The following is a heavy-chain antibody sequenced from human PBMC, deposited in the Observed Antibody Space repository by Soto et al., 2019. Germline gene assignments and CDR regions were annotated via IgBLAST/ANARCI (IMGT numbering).Heavy chain of an antibody. CDR1: GGTFSSYA. D-gene: IGHD3-10*01. J-gene: IGHJ6*02. CDR3: ASDLHGSGSHHTSSYYYGMDV. CDR2: IIPIFGTA. V-gene: IGHV1-69*06. Sequence: SVKVSCKASGGTFSSYAISWVRQAPGQGLEWMGGIIPIFGTANYAQKFQGRVTITADKSTSTAYMELSSLRSEDTAVYYCASDLHGSGSHHTSSYYYGMDVWGQGTTVTVPS.